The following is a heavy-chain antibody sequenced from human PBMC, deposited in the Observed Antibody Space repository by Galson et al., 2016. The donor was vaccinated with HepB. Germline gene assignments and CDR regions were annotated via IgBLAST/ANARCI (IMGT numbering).Heavy chain of an antibody. J-gene: IGHJ4*02. D-gene: IGHD1-26*01. CDR3: ATVQWELSTA. Sequence: SLRLSCAASGFALSSHSINWVRQVPGKGLEWVAYISSTGSYISYADSVKGRFTVSRDNAKNSVYLQMNSLRAEDTAVFYCATVQWELSTAWGQGTLVTVSS. CDR2: ISSTGSYI. V-gene: IGHV3-21*01. CDR1: GFALSSHS.